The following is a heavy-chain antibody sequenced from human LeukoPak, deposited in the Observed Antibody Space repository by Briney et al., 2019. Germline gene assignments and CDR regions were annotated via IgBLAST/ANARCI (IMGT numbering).Heavy chain of an antibody. CDR3: ARVYYYGSGSYYNEYYFDY. D-gene: IGHD3-10*01. J-gene: IGHJ4*02. CDR1: GGSISSSSYC. V-gene: IGHV4-39*01. Sequence: SETLPLTCTVSGGSISSSSYCWGWIRQPPGKGLEWIGSIYYSGSTYYNLSLESRVTISVDTSKNQFSLKLSSVTAADTAVYYCARVYYYGSGSYYNEYYFDYWGQGTLVTVSS. CDR2: IYYSGST.